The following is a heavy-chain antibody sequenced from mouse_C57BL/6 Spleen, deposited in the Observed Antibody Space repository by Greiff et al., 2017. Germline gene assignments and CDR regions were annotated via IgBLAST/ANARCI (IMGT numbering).Heavy chain of an antibody. CDR3: ARQGVNYAMDY. CDR2: ISNLAYSI. J-gene: IGHJ4*01. CDR1: GFTFSDYG. Sequence: DVKLVESGGGLVQPGGSLKLSCAASGFTFSDYGMAWVRQAPRKGPEWVAFISNLAYSIYYADTVTGRFTISRENAKNTLYLEMSSLRSEDTAMYYCARQGVNYAMDYWGQGTSVTVSS. V-gene: IGHV5-15*01.